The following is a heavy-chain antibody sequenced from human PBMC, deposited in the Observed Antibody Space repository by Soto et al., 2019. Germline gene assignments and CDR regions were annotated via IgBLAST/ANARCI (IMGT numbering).Heavy chain of an antibody. Sequence: GGSLRLSCAASGFTFSTYSMSWVRQAPGKGLEWVSVISGSGDVTSYADSVKGRFTLSRDNSKSTLYLQLNSLRAEDTALFYCVKHRPGSRSGLECWGQGTLVTVSS. D-gene: IGHD3-10*01. CDR3: VKHRPGSRSGLEC. J-gene: IGHJ4*02. V-gene: IGHV3-23*01. CDR2: ISGSGDVT. CDR1: GFTFSTYS.